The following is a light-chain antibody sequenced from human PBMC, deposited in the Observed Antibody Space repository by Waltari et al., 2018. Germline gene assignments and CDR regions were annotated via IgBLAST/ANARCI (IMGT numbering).Light chain of an antibody. Sequence: IVMTQSPLSLPVTPGEPASISCSSSQSLLHSNGYNYLDWYLQKPGQSPQLLIYLGSNRASGVPDRFSGSGSGTDFTLKISRVEAEDVGVYYCMQALQTPPYTFGQGTKLEIK. CDR2: LGS. CDR1: QSLLHSNGYNY. V-gene: IGKV2-28*01. J-gene: IGKJ2*01. CDR3: MQALQTPPYT.